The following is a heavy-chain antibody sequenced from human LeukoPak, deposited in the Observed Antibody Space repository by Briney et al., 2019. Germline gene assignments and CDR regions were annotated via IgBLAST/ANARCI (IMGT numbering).Heavy chain of an antibody. V-gene: IGHV4-4*07. D-gene: IGHD1-26*01. CDR3: ARDYLVGAPLDS. J-gene: IGHJ4*02. CDR2: MYISGST. CDR1: GVSVTNYD. Sequence: YPSETLSLTCTVSGVSVTNYDWAWIRQPAGKGLEWIGRMYISGSTNYTPSLKSRVTISIDKTKPEFSLRLRSVTAAHTAVYYCARDYLVGAPLDSWGQGTLVTVSP.